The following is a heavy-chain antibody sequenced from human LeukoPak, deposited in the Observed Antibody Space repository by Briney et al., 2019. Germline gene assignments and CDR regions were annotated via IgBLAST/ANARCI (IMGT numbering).Heavy chain of an antibody. D-gene: IGHD5-18*01. V-gene: IGHV1-8*01. CDR2: MNPNNART. Sequence: ASVKVSCKASGYTFSSNDFNWVRQAAGQGLEWMGWMNPNNARTGYAEKFQGRVTMTRDTSTSTAYMELSNLTPEDTAVYFCARGRRMGYIYVLDYWGQGTLVTVSS. CDR1: GYTFSSND. CDR3: ARGRRMGYIYVLDY. J-gene: IGHJ4*02.